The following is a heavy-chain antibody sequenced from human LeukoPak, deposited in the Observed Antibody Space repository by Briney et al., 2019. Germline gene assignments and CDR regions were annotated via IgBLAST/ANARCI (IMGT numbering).Heavy chain of an antibody. D-gene: IGHD5-24*01. CDR2: IYYSGST. V-gene: IGHV4-39*01. CDR3: ARHPRVYFDL. J-gene: IGHJ2*01. CDR1: NDSVSNGYYY. Sequence: SETLSLTCTVSNDSVSNGYYYWGWIRQPPGKGLEWIGSIYYSGSTYYNPSLKSRVTISVDTSKNQFSLKLSSVTAADTAVYYCARHPRVYFDLWGRGTLVTVSS.